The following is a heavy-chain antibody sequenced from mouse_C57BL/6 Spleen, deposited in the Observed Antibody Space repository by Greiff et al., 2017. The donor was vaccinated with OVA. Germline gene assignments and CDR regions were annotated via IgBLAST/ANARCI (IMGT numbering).Heavy chain of an antibody. CDR1: GYTFTSYW. D-gene: IGHD1-1*01. J-gene: IGHJ4*01. CDR2: IDPSDSET. CDR3: ARREDYGSSMDY. V-gene: IGHV1-52*01. Sequence: QVQLKQPGAELVRPGSSVKLSCKASGYTFTSYWMHWVKQRPIQGLEWIGNIDPSDSETHYNQKFKDKATLTVDKSSSTAYMQLSSLTSEDSAVYYCARREDYGSSMDYWGQGTSVTVSS.